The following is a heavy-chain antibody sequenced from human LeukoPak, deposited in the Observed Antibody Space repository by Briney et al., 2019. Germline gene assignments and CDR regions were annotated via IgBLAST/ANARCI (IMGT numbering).Heavy chain of an antibody. CDR2: ISSSSSRI. CDR3: ARGRSWSTGYGMDV. D-gene: IGHD6-13*01. V-gene: IGHV3-48*01. J-gene: IGHJ6*02. CDR1: GFTFSSYS. Sequence: GGSLRLSCAASGFTFSSYSMNWVRQAPGKGLECVSYISSSSSRIYYADSVKGRFTISRENAKNSLYLQMNSLRAGDTAVYYCARGRSWSTGYGMDVWGQGTTVTVSS.